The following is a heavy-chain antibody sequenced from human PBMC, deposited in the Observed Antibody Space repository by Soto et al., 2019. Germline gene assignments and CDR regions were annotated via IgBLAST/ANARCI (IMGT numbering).Heavy chain of an antibody. J-gene: IGHJ5*02. CDR3: ARGGVATIFDP. V-gene: IGHV1-2*02. CDR2: INPNSGGT. CDR1: GYTFTGYY. Sequence: AASVKVSCKASGYTFTGYYIHWVRQAPGQGLEWMGWINPNSGGTNFAQKFQGRVTISVDTSKNQFSLKLSSVTAADTAVYYCARGGVATIFDPWGQGTLVTVSS. D-gene: IGHD5-12*01.